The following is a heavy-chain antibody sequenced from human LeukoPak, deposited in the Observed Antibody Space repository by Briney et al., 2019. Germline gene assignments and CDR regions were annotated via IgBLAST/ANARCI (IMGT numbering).Heavy chain of an antibody. V-gene: IGHV3-23*01. D-gene: IGHD3-9*01. CDR2: ISGSGGST. J-gene: IGHJ6*02. CDR3: AKDSRLGYYGMDV. Sequence: GGSLRLSCTASGFTFSSLAMHWVRQAPGKGLEWVSAISGSGGSTYYADSVKGRFTISRDNSQNTLYLQMNSLRAEDTAVYYRAKDSRLGYYGMDVWGQGTTVTVSS. CDR1: GFTFSSLA.